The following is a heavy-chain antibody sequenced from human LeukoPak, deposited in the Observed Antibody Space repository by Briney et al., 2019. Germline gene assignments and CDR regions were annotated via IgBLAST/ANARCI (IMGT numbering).Heavy chain of an antibody. Sequence: PGGSLRLSCAASGFTFSSYWMSWVRQAPGKGLEWVANIKQDGSEKYYVDSVKGRFTISRDNAKKSLYLQMNSLRAEDTAVYYCARALPAGNCSSTSCREHYYYYYMDVWGKGTTVTVSS. CDR3: ARALPAGNCSSTSCREHYYYYYMDV. J-gene: IGHJ6*03. CDR2: IKQDGSEK. CDR1: GFTFSSYW. V-gene: IGHV3-7*04. D-gene: IGHD2-2*01.